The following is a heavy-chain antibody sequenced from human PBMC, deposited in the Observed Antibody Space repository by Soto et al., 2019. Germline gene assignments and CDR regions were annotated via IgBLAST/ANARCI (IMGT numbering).Heavy chain of an antibody. CDR2: ISYDGSNK. J-gene: IGHJ4*02. CDR1: GFTFSSYA. Sequence: GGSLRLSCAASGFTFSSYAMHWVRQAPGKGLEWVAVISYDGSNKYYADSVKGRFTISRDNSKNTLYLQMNSLRAEDTAVYYCARDQGTPYDYWGQGTLVTVSS. CDR3: ARDQGTPYDY. D-gene: IGHD1-7*01. V-gene: IGHV3-30-3*01.